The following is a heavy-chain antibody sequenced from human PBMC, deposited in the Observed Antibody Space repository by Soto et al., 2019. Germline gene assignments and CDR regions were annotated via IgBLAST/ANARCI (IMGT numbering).Heavy chain of an antibody. CDR1: GYTFTAYG. Sequence: QVLLVQSGPEVKMPGAPVKVSCKTSGYTFTAYGLAWLRQAPGQRPEWMGWVSTNNADTNYAPRLQGRVTMTTDKSTTTTYMELRSLRYDDTAVYYCARELNTDPSAYYSFAYWGQGTLVTVSS. CDR3: ARELNTDPSAYYSFAY. CDR2: VSTNNADT. J-gene: IGHJ4*02. D-gene: IGHD3-22*01. V-gene: IGHV1-18*01.